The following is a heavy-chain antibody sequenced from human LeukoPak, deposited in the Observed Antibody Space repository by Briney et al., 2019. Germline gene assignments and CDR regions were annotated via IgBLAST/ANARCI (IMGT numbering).Heavy chain of an antibody. Sequence: PGGSLRLSCAASGFTFSSYWMHWVRQAPGKGLVWVSRINSDGSYTSYADSVKGRFTISRDNAKNTLFLQMNSLRAEDTAAYYCARGSDYYDSSGYYYVDYWGQGTLVTVSS. CDR2: INSDGSYT. J-gene: IGHJ4*02. V-gene: IGHV3-74*01. CDR1: GFTFSSYW. D-gene: IGHD3-22*01. CDR3: ARGSDYYDSSGYYYVDY.